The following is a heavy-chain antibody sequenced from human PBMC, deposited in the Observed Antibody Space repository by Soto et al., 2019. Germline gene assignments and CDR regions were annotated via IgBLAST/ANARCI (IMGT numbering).Heavy chain of an antibody. Sequence: ASVKVSCKVSGYTLTELSMHWVRQAPGKGLEWMGGFDPVHGGTIYAQRFQGRVTMTEDTSTDAAYMELSSLRSEDTAVYYCATLDRGAFDIWGQGTMGTVSS. CDR1: GYTLTELS. J-gene: IGHJ3*02. CDR2: FDPVHGGT. CDR3: ATLDRGAFDI. V-gene: IGHV1-24*01.